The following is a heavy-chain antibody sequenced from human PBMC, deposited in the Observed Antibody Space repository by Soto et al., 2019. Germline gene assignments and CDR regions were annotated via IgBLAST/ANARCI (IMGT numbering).Heavy chain of an antibody. CDR3: AREDDGGASLDV. D-gene: IGHD1-1*01. Sequence: QVQLQQSGPGLVKPSQTLSLTCTVSGDSISSDYYHWTWIRQPPGKGLEWIGYIHHSGSILYNPSLKSRGTISVETSKNQFSLHLTSVTAADTAVYSCAREDDGGASLDVWGQGTTVTVSS. V-gene: IGHV4-30-4*08. J-gene: IGHJ6*02. CDR2: IHHSGSI. CDR1: GDSISSDYYH.